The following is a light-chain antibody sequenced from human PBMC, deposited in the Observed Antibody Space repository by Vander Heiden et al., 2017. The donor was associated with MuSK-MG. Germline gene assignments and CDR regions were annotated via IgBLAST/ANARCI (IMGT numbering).Light chain of an antibody. V-gene: IGLV2-8*01. CDR3: SSYAGSDNYV. CDR1: SSDVGAYNF. J-gene: IGLJ1*01. Sequence: QSALTQPPSASGSPGQSVTISCTGTSSDVGAYNFVSWYQQHPGNPPKLVIYEVSKRPSGVPDRFSGSKSGNTASLIVSGPQAEDEADYYCSSYAGSDNYVFGTGTKVTVL. CDR2: EVS.